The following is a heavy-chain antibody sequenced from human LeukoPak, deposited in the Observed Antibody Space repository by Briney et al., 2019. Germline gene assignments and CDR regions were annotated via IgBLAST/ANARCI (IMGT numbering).Heavy chain of an antibody. CDR3: AKDFVSRAVPAYSSSWYGGPFDY. CDR1: GFTFSSYA. D-gene: IGHD6-13*01. J-gene: IGHJ4*02. Sequence: GGCLTLSWAAAGFTFSSYATSWVRQAPGKGLEWVSAISGRGGHTYYADSVKGRFTISRDNSKNTLYLQKNSLRAEDTAAYYWAKDFVSRAVPAYSSSWYGGPFDYWGQGTLVTVSS. V-gene: IGHV3-23*01. CDR2: ISGRGGHT.